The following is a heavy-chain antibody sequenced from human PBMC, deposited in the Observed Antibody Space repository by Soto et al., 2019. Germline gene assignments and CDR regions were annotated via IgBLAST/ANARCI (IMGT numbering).Heavy chain of an antibody. Sequence: PSETLSLTCTVSGGSISSSSYYWGWIRQPPGKGLEWIGSIYYSGSTYYNPSLKSRVTISVDTSKNQFSLKLSSVTAADTAVYYCASQDYDFWSGNYYYYMDVWGKGTTVTVSS. CDR1: GGSISSSSYY. J-gene: IGHJ6*03. CDR2: IYYSGST. CDR3: ASQDYDFWSGNYYYYMDV. V-gene: IGHV4-39*01. D-gene: IGHD3-3*01.